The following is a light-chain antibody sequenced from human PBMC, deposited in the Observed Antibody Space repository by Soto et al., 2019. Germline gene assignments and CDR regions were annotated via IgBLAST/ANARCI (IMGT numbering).Light chain of an antibody. V-gene: IGLV2-11*01. CDR2: DVT. J-gene: IGLJ1*01. CDR3: CSYAGSYTFYV. Sequence: QSVLTQPRSVSGSPGQSVTISCTGTTSDFGGYNYVSWYQQHPGKVPKLMIYDVTKRPSGVPDRFSGSKSGNTASLTISGLRPDDEADYYCCSYAGSYTFYVFGTGTKVTVL. CDR1: TSDFGGYNY.